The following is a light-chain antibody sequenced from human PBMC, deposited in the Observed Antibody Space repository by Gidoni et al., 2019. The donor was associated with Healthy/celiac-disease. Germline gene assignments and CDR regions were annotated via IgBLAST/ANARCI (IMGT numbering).Light chain of an antibody. CDR2: GAS. Sequence: VLTPSPGTLSLSPGERATLSCRASQSVSSSYLAWYQQKPGQAPRLLIYGASSRATGIPDRFSGSGSGTDFTLTISRLEPEDFAVYYCRQYGSSPQTFGQGTKVEIK. CDR3: RQYGSSPQT. CDR1: QSVSSSY. J-gene: IGKJ1*01. V-gene: IGKV3-20*01.